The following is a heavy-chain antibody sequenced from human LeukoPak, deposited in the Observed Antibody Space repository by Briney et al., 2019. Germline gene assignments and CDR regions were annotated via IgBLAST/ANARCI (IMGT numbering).Heavy chain of an antibody. CDR3: ARPYSSGWYGDFDY. J-gene: IGHJ4*02. CDR2: ISYDGRNK. Sequence: GGSLRLSCAVSGFTFSRYAMNWVREAPGTGLEWGTVISYDGRNKYYADSVKGRFTISRDNSKNTLYLQMNSLRDADTAVFYCARPYSSGWYGDFDYWGQGTLVTVYS. V-gene: IGHV3-30*04. D-gene: IGHD6-19*01. CDR1: GFTFSRYA.